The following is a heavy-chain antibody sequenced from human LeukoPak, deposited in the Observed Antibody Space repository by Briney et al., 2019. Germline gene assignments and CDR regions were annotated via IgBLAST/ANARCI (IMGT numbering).Heavy chain of an antibody. CDR3: AIGHYPVAYCAGDCYYSY. D-gene: IGHD2-21*02. V-gene: IGHV3-23*01. CDR2: ISSSGSDT. CDR1: GFTFNNYA. J-gene: IGHJ4*02. Sequence: PGGSLRLSXAASGFTFNNYAMTWVSQAPGKGLEWVSGISSSGSDTYYADSVKGRFAVSRDNSKNTLYLLMNSLRSEDTAIYYCAIGHYPVAYCAGDCYYSYWGQGSLVTVSS.